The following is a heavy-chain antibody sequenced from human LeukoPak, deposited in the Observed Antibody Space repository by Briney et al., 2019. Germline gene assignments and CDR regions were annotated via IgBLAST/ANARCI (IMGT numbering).Heavy chain of an antibody. CDR3: ARSPGDAFDI. CDR2: ISWNSGSI. Sequence: GGSLRLSCAASGFTFDDYAMHWVRQAPGKGLEWVSGISWNSGSIGYADSVKGRFTISRDNAKNSLYLQMNSLRAEDTAVYYCARSPGDAFDIWGQGTMVTVSS. CDR1: GFTFDDYA. J-gene: IGHJ3*02. D-gene: IGHD5-24*01. V-gene: IGHV3-9*01.